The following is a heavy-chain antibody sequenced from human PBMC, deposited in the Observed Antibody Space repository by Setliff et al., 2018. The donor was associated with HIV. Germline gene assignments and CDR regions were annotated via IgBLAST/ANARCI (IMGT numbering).Heavy chain of an antibody. CDR1: GGSISSSTYY. CDR3: ARRDGYSYGFYFDY. CDR2: IYYSGST. D-gene: IGHD5-18*01. J-gene: IGHJ4*02. Sequence: SETLSLTCTVSGGSISSSTYYWGWIRQPPGKGLEWIGTIYYSGSTYYNPSLMSRLTISVDTSKNQFSLKLSSVTAADTAVYYCARRDGYSYGFYFDYWGQGTLVTVSS. V-gene: IGHV4-39*01.